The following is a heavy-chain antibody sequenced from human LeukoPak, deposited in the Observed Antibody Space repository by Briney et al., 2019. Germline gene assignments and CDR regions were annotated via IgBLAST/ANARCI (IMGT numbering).Heavy chain of an antibody. CDR3: ARDVTYYDFWSGWDPDY. Sequence: PGGSLRLSCAASGFTFSSYAMHWVRQAPGKGLEWVAVISYDGSNKYHADSVKGRFTISRDNSKNTLYLQMNSPRAEDTAVYYCARDVTYYDFWSGWDPDYWGQGTLVTVSS. V-gene: IGHV3-30-3*01. J-gene: IGHJ4*02. CDR1: GFTFSSYA. CDR2: ISYDGSNK. D-gene: IGHD3-3*01.